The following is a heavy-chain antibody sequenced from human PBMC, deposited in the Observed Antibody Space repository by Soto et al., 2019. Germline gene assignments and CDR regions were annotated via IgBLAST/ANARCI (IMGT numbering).Heavy chain of an antibody. CDR3: ARDTGVAARRNWFDP. J-gene: IGHJ5*02. Sequence: GSLLLSGAASGFTFSSYSMNWVRQAPGKGLEWVSSISSSSSYIYYADSVKGRFTISRDNAKNSLYLQMNSLRAEDTAVYYCARDTGVAARRNWFDPWGQGTLVTVYS. V-gene: IGHV3-21*01. CDR2: ISSSSSYI. D-gene: IGHD6-6*01. CDR1: GFTFSSYS.